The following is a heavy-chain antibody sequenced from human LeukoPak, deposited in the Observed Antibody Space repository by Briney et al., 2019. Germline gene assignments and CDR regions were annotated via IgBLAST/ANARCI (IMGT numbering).Heavy chain of an antibody. V-gene: IGHV3-23*01. Sequence: GGSLRLSCAASGFTFSSYAMNWVRQAPGKGLEWASAISDSGSTTYYADSVKGRFTISRDNSKNTLYLQMNSLRAEDTAVYYGAKGGLRDLTLRVLDYWGQGTLVTVSS. D-gene: IGHD2-15*01. CDR1: GFTFSSYA. CDR3: AKGGLRDLTLRVLDY. CDR2: ISDSGSTT. J-gene: IGHJ4*02.